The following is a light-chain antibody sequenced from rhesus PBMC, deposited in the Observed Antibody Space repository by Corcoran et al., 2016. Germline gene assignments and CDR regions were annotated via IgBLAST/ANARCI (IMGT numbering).Light chain of an antibody. Sequence: EIVMTQSPATLSLSPGERATLSCRASQSVSSSLAWYQQKPGQATSLPIFGATTRATAIPDRFSGIGSGTAFTRTLSSLEPEDVAIYYCLQHSDWPWTFGQGTKVEIK. V-gene: IGKV3-24*01. CDR3: LQHSDWPWT. CDR1: QSVSSS. CDR2: GAT. J-gene: IGKJ1*01.